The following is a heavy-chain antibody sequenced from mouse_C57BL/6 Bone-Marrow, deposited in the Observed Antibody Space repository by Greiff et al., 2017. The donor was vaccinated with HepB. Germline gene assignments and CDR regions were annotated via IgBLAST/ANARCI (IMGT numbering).Heavy chain of an antibody. J-gene: IGHJ3*01. V-gene: IGHV5-6*01. CDR3: ARPSTGTRFAY. D-gene: IGHD4-1*02. Sequence: DVHLVESGGDLVKPGGSLKLSCAASGFTFSSYGMSWVRQTPDKRLEWVATISSGGSYTYYPDSVKGRFTISRDNAKNTLYLQMSSLKSEDTAMYYCARPSTGTRFAYWGQGTLVTVSA. CDR1: GFTFSSYG. CDR2: ISSGGSYT.